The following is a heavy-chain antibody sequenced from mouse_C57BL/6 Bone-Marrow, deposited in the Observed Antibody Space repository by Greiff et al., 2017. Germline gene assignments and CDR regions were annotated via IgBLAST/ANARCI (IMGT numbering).Heavy chain of an antibody. J-gene: IGHJ1*03. V-gene: IGHV1-19*01. D-gene: IGHD2-1*01. CDR3: ARYGNYRYFDV. CDR1: GYTFTDYY. Sequence: EVQLQESGPVLVKPGASVKMSCKASGYTFTDYYMNWVKQSHGKSLEWIGVINPYNGGTSYNQKFKGKATLTVDKSSSTAYMELNSLTSEDSAVYYGARYGNYRYFDVWGTGTTVTVAS. CDR2: INPYNGGT.